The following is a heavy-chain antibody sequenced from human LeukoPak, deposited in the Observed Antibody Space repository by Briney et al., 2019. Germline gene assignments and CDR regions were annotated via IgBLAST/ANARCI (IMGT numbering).Heavy chain of an antibody. CDR2: INWNGAWT. CDR3: AGYYYDSSRGFDL. Sequence: GGSLRLSCAASGFKFDDYGMSWVRQAPGKGLEWVCDINWNGAWTGYADSVKGRFTISRDNAKNSLYLQMSSLRAEDTALYYCAGYYYDSSRGFDLWGQGTLVNVSA. D-gene: IGHD3-22*01. J-gene: IGHJ5*02. CDR1: GFKFDDYG. V-gene: IGHV3-20*04.